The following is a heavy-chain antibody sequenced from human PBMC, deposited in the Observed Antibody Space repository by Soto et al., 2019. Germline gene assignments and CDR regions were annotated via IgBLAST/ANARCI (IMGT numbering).Heavy chain of an antibody. CDR1: GFTFSSYA. CDR3: AKAYSNSLYYFDY. CDR2: IGGSGGST. V-gene: IGHV3-23*01. D-gene: IGHD6-13*01. Sequence: EVQLLESGGGLVQPGGSLRLSCAASGFTFSSYAISWVRQAPGKGPEWVSIIGGSGGSTYYAASVKGRFTISRDNSKNTLYLQMNSLRAEDTAVYYCAKAYSNSLYYFDYWGQGTLVTVSS. J-gene: IGHJ4*02.